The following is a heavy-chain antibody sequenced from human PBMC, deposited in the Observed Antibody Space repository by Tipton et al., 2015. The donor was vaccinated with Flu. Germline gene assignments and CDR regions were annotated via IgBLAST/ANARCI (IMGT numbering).Heavy chain of an antibody. V-gene: IGHV3-23*01. CDR3: AKELGYCSSTTCYKPFDY. CDR2: IVRSGTTT. CDR1: GITFSSYA. Sequence: SLRLSCTASGITFSSYAMSWVRQVPGKGLEWVSSIVRSGTTTYYADSVKGRFTISRDNSRNTVYLQMNSLRAEDTAVYYCAKELGYCSSTTCYKPFDYWGQGTLVTVSS. D-gene: IGHD2-2*02. J-gene: IGHJ4*02.